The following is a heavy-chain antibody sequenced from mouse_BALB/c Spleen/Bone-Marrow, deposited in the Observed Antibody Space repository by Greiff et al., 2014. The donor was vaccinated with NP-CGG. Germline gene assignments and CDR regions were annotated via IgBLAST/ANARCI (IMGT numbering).Heavy chain of an antibody. D-gene: IGHD3-3*01. V-gene: IGHV5-17*02. CDR2: ISSGSSTI. CDR3: TRSGTLGAMDY. Sequence: EVQVVESGGGLVQPGGSRKLSCAASGFTFSSFGMHWVRQAPEKGLEWVAYISSGSSTIYYADTMKGRFTISRDNPKNTLFLQMTSLRSEDTAMYYCTRSGTLGAMDYWVKEPQSPSPQ. CDR1: GFTFSSFG. J-gene: IGHJ4*01.